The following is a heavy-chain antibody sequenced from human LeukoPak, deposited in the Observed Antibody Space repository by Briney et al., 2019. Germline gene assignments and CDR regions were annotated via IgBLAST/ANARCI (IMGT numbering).Heavy chain of an antibody. Sequence: GGSLRLSCAASGFTFNSYAMSWVRQAPGKGLEWVSAISGSGGNTYYADSVKGRFTISRDNSKNTLYLQMNSLRAVDTALYYCAKGGDPTVYDSSDYFDYWGQGTLVTVSS. D-gene: IGHD3-22*01. CDR3: AKGGDPTVYDSSDYFDY. CDR2: ISGSGGNT. V-gene: IGHV3-23*01. J-gene: IGHJ4*02. CDR1: GFTFNSYA.